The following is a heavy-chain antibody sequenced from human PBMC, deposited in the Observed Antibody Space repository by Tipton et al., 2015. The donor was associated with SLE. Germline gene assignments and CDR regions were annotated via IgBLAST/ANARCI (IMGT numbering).Heavy chain of an antibody. V-gene: IGHV3-30*02. D-gene: IGHD2-8*01. Sequence: SGFTFSSYGMHWVRQAPGKGLEWVAFIRYDGSNKYYADSVKGRFTISRDNSKNTLYLQMNSLRAEDTAVYYCARMVYYYYYGMDVWGQGTTVTVSS. J-gene: IGHJ6*02. CDR3: ARMVYYYYYGMDV. CDR2: IRYDGSNK. CDR1: GFTFSSYG.